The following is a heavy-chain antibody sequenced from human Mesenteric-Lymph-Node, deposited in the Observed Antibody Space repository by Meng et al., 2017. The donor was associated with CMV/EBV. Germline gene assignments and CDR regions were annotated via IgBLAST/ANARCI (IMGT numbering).Heavy chain of an antibody. CDR1: GYTFTSYG. Sequence: ASVKVSCKASGYTFTSYGISWVRQAPGQGLEWMGWISAYNGNTNYAQKLQGRVTITTDGSTSTAYMELSSLRSEDTAVYYCARHRAARPGGYYGMDVWGQGTTVTVSS. CDR3: ARHRAARPGGYYGMDV. V-gene: IGHV1-18*01. J-gene: IGHJ6*02. D-gene: IGHD6-6*01. CDR2: ISAYNGNT.